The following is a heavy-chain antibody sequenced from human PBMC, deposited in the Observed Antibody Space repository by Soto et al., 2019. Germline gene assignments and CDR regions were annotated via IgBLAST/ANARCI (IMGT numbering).Heavy chain of an antibody. J-gene: IGHJ6*02. CDR3: ASSLYDTLTGYYYYGMDV. CDR1: SASIKSTSYY. Sequence: SETLSLTFSVSSASIKSTSYYWGWIRQPPGKGLEWIGSIYYSGSTHYSPSRKSRVTISVDTSKNQFSLKLSSVTAADTAVYYCASSLYDTLTGYYYYGMDVWGQGTTVTVS. CDR2: IYYSGST. V-gene: IGHV4-39*07. D-gene: IGHD3-9*01.